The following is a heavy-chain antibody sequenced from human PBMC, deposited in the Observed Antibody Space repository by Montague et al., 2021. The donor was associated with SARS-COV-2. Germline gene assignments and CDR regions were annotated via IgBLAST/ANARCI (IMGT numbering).Heavy chain of an antibody. CDR1: GGSFGDDH. CDR3: ARGHLSVSMIVVVFTSASYYFDY. CDR2: IKQSGGT. V-gene: IGHV4-34*01. J-gene: IGHJ4*02. Sequence: SETLSLTCGVYGGSFGDDHWSWIRQPPGKGLEWIGDIKQSGGTNYNPSLKSRVTIPVDTSKNQFSLRLTSVTAADTAVYFCARGHLSVSMIVVVFTSASYYFDYWGQGAQVTVSS. D-gene: IGHD3-22*01.